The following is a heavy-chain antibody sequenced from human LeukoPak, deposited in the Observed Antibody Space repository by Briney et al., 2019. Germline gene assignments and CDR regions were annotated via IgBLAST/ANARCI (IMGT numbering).Heavy chain of an antibody. J-gene: IGHJ4*02. CDR3: ARDGNYGSGSYIPYYFDY. CDR1: GYTFTSYY. D-gene: IGHD3-10*01. Sequence: ASVKVSCKASGYTFTSYYMHWVRQAPGQGLEWMGIINPSGGSTSYAQKFQGRVTMTRDTSTSTVYMGLSSLRSEDTAVYYCARDGNYGSGSYIPYYFDYWGQGTLVTVSS. V-gene: IGHV1-46*01. CDR2: INPSGGST.